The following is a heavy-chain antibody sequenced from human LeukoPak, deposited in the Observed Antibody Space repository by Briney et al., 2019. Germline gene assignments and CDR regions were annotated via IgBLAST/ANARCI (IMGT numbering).Heavy chain of an antibody. Sequence: GSLRLSCAASGFTFSLYNMNWNRQPPGKGPEWMGTIYYSGRTYYNPSLKSQVPIFLDTSRNQLSLKLSSVTAADTAVYFFPRQDDTAMGPGYFDPWGQGTLVTVSS. V-gene: IGHV4-59*04. D-gene: IGHD5-18*01. CDR3: PRQDDTAMGPGYFDP. CDR1: GFTFSLYN. J-gene: IGHJ5*02. CDR2: IYYSGRT.